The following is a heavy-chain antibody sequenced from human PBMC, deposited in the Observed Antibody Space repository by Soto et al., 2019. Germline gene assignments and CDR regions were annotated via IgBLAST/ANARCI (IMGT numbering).Heavy chain of an antibody. CDR3: ARDWNDWFDP. Sequence: GGSLRLSCAASGFTFSSYAMHWVRQAPGKGLEWVAVISYDGSNKYYADSVKGRFTISRDNSKNTLYLQMNSLRAEDTAVYYCARDWNDWFDPWGQGTLVTVSS. CDR2: ISYDGSNK. D-gene: IGHD1-1*01. V-gene: IGHV3-30-3*01. CDR1: GFTFSSYA. J-gene: IGHJ5*02.